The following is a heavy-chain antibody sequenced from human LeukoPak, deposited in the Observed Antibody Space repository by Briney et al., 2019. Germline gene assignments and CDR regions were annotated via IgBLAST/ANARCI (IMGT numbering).Heavy chain of an antibody. CDR2: VYHSGLT. D-gene: IGHD2-21*02. J-gene: IGHJ4*02. V-gene: IGHV4-30-4*01. CDR3: ARGPPYIVVVTAIGFFDY. CDR1: GGSISGADYY. Sequence: PSQTLSLTCTVSGGSISGADYYWSWIRQPPGKGLEWIGYVYHSGLTYYNPSLKSRLAISVDTSKNQFSLKLSSVTAADTAVYYCARGPPYIVVVTAIGFFDYWGQGALVTVSS.